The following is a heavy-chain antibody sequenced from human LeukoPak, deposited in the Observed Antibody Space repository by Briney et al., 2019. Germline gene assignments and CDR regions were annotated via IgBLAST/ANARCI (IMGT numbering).Heavy chain of an antibody. CDR3: ARDRTITMVRGVIPQGLAY. D-gene: IGHD3-10*01. J-gene: IGHJ4*02. Sequence: ASVKVSCKVSGYTLTELSMHWVRQAPGKGLEWMGGFDPEDGETIYAQKFQGRVTMTEDTSTDTAYMELRSLRSDDTAVYYCARDRTITMVRGVIPQGLAYWGQGTLVTVSS. V-gene: IGHV1-24*01. CDR2: FDPEDGET. CDR1: GYTLTELS.